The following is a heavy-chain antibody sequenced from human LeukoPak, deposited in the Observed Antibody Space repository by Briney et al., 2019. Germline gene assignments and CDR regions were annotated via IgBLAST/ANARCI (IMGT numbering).Heavy chain of an antibody. CDR2: IWYDGSNE. D-gene: IGHD3-22*01. J-gene: IGHJ4*02. CDR1: GFTFSNFG. Sequence: GRSLRLSCAASGFTFSNFGMHWVRQAPGEGLEWVAVIWYDGSNENYEDSVRGRFTISRDNSKNTLYLQMNSLRAEDTAVYYCARAALTYYYGSSAYGWGQGTLVTVSS. V-gene: IGHV3-33*01. CDR3: ARAALTYYYGSSAYG.